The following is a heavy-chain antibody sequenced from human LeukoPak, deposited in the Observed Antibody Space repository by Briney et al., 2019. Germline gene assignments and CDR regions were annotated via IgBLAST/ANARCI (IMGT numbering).Heavy chain of an antibody. J-gene: IGHJ3*02. CDR2: IYYSGST. CDR1: GGSISSYY. Sequence: SETLSLTCTVSGGSISSYYWSWIRQPPGKGLEWIGYIYYSGSTYYNPSLKSRVTISVDTSKNQFSLKLSSVTAADTAVYYCARDSGAAAGWESAFDIWGQGTMVTVSS. D-gene: IGHD6-13*01. CDR3: ARDSGAAAGWESAFDI. V-gene: IGHV4-59*12.